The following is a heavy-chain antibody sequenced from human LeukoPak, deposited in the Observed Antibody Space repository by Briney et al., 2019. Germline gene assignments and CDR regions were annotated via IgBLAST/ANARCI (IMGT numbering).Heavy chain of an antibody. V-gene: IGHV1-46*01. CDR3: ARDSRIPGIAVAGGIDY. D-gene: IGHD6-19*01. CDR2: INPSGGST. CDR1: GYTFTGYY. Sequence: EASVKVSCKASGYTFTGYYMHWVRQAPGQGLEWMGIINPSGGSTSYAQKFQGRVTMTRDTSTSTVYMELSSLRSEDTAGYYCARDSRIPGIAVAGGIDYWGQGTLVTVCS. J-gene: IGHJ4*02.